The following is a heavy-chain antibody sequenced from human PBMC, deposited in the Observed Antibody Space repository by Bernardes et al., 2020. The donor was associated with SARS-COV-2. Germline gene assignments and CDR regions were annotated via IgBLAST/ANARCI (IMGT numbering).Heavy chain of an antibody. CDR2: INHSGNT. V-gene: IGHV4-34*01. CDR3: ARQEIWLVGFDL. CDR1: GEFFTTYY. J-gene: IGHJ4*02. Sequence: SEPLPLTCAVYGEFFTTYYWNWIRQSPGKGLEWIGEINHSGNTNYNPSLKSRITISFDTSKKQLSLKLSSVTAADTAVYYCARQEIWLVGFDLWGQGTLVTVSS. D-gene: IGHD6-19*01.